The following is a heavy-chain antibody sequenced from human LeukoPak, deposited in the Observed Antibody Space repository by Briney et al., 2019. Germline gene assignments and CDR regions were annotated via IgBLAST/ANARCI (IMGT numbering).Heavy chain of an antibody. CDR2: INPNSGGT. V-gene: IGHV1-2*02. CDR3: ARGLDKYDYWSGYFLAY. D-gene: IGHD3-3*01. CDR1: GYTFTGYY. Sequence: GASVKVSCKASGYTFTGYYMYWVRQAPGQGLEWMGCINPNSGGTNYAQTFQGRVTMTRDTSISTAYMELSRLRSDDTAVYYCARGLDKYDYWSGYFLAYWGQGTLVTVSS. J-gene: IGHJ4*02.